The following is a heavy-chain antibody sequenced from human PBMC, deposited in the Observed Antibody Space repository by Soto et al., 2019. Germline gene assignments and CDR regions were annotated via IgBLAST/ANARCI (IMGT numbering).Heavy chain of an antibody. Sequence: QVQLVESGGGVVQPGRSLRLSCAASGFTFSSYGMHWVRQAPGKGLEWVAIISYDGSNQYSADSVKGRFTISRDNSKNTLDLQMNSLRTEDTAVYYCAKALGELSPESYDHWGQGVLVTVSS. V-gene: IGHV3-30*18. CDR1: GFTFSSYG. CDR2: ISYDGSNQ. CDR3: AKALGELSPESYDH. D-gene: IGHD3-16*02. J-gene: IGHJ4*02.